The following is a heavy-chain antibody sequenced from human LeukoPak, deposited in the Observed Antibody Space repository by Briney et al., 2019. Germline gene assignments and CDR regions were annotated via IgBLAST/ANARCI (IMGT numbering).Heavy chain of an antibody. CDR2: FWGGTK. Sequence: PGRSLRLSCTASGFTFGDYLMSGFPEARGKGLEGIVFFWGGTKDNPPSVKGRLTIQRDGPRSIVYVQVKTLTRRRTAVNYCSWGSGWLSVYWGQGTLVTVSS. J-gene: IGHJ4*02. V-gene: IGHV3-49*01. CDR1: GFTFGDYL. CDR3: SWGSGWLSVY. D-gene: IGHD6-19*01.